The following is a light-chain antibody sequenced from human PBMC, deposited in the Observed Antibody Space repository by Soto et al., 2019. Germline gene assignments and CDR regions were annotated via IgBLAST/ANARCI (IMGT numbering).Light chain of an antibody. V-gene: IGLV2-14*01. CDR2: DVS. Sequence: QSALTQPASVSGSPGQSSTISCTGTSSDVGGYNYVSWYQQHPGKAPKLMIYDVSNRPSGVSNRVSGSKSGNTASLTISGLQAEDEADYYCSSYTSSSTLGVFGTGTKVTVL. CDR3: SSYTSSSTLGV. J-gene: IGLJ1*01. CDR1: SSDVGGYNY.